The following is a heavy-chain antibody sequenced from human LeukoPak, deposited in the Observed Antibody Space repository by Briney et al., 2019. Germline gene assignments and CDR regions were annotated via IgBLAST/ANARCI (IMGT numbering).Heavy chain of an antibody. Sequence: SETLSLTCAVYGGSFSGYYWSWIRQPPGKGLEWIGEINHSGSTNYNPSPKSRVTISVDTSKNQFSLKLSSVTAADTAVYYCARNVILWFGESTDAFDIWGQGTMVTVSS. CDR1: GGSFSGYY. D-gene: IGHD3-10*01. CDR2: INHSGST. J-gene: IGHJ3*02. V-gene: IGHV4-34*01. CDR3: ARNVILWFGESTDAFDI.